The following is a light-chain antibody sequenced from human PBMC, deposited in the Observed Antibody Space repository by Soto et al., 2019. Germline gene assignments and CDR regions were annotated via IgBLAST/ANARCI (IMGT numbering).Light chain of an antibody. CDR3: QQSYSTPYS. Sequence: DSQMTQSPSSLSASVGDRVTITCRASQSISSYLNWFQQKPGKAPKLLIYAASSLQSGVPSTFSGSGSGTDFTLTISSLQPEDFATYYCQQSYSTPYSFGQGTKLEIK. CDR1: QSISSY. V-gene: IGKV1-39*01. CDR2: AAS. J-gene: IGKJ2*01.